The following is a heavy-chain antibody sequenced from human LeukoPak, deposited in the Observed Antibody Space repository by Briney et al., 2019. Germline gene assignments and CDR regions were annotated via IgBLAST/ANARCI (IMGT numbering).Heavy chain of an antibody. V-gene: IGHV4-59*01. J-gene: IGHJ4*02. D-gene: IGHD2-15*01. CDR1: GGSINNYY. Sequence: SETLSLTCTVSGGSINNYYWSWMRQPPGKGLEWIGYIYYGGSTNYNPSLKSRVSMSVDTSKNQFSLNLSSVTAADTAVYHCARLLAGCPGGRCRAHFDYWGQGTLVTVSS. CDR2: IYYGGST. CDR3: ARLLAGCPGGRCRAHFDY.